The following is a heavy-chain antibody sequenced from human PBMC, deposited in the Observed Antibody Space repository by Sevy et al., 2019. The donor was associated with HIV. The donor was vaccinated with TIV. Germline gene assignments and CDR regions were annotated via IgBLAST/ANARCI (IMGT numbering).Heavy chain of an antibody. Sequence: GGSLRLSCAASGFIFNSYAMSWVRQAPGKGLEWVSSISGSGGSTYYADSVKGRFTISRDNFRKMVDLQVNTLRAEYTAVYYCAKGYGSGSPPDYWGQGTLVTVSS. D-gene: IGHD3-10*01. J-gene: IGHJ4*02. CDR1: GFIFNSYA. CDR3: AKGYGSGSPPDY. CDR2: ISGSGGST. V-gene: IGHV3-23*01.